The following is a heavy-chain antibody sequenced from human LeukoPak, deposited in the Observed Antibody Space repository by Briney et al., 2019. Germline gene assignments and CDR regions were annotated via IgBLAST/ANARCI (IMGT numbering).Heavy chain of an antibody. CDR1: GGSISSSSYY. D-gene: IGHD3-22*01. CDR2: IYYSGST. J-gene: IGHJ4*02. Sequence: SETLSLTCTVSGGSISSSSYYWGWIRQPPGKGLEWIGSIYYSGSTYYNPSLKSRVTISVDTSKNQFSLKLSSVTAADTAVYYCARVNPLYYYDSSGSSLFDYWGQGTLVTVSS. V-gene: IGHV4-39*07. CDR3: ARVNPLYYYDSSGSSLFDY.